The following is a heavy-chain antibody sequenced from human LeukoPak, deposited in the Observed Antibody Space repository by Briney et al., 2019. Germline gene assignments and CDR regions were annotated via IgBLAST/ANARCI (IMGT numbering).Heavy chain of an antibody. D-gene: IGHD4-17*01. Sequence: SETLPLTCTVSGGSISSYYWGWIRQPPGKGLEWIGYIYYSGSTNYNPSLKSRVTISVDTSKNQFSLKLSSVTAADTAVYYCARVSSYGDPHWYFDLWGRGTLVTVSS. V-gene: IGHV4-59*01. CDR1: GGSISSYY. J-gene: IGHJ2*01. CDR2: IYYSGST. CDR3: ARVSSYGDPHWYFDL.